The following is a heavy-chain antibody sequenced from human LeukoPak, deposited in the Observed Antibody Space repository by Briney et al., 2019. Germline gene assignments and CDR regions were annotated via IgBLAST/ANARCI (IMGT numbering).Heavy chain of an antibody. CDR3: AKVSAHMVRGVGYYYYMDA. CDR1: GFSFTNFH. V-gene: IGHV1-18*01. CDR2: ISAYNGNT. J-gene: IGHJ6*03. Sequence: ASVNVSCKASGFSFTNFHITWVRQAPGQGLECMGWISAYNGNTNYAQKFQGRVTMTTDTSTTTTTAYMELRSLRSGDTAVYYCAKVSAHMVRGVGYYYYMDAWGKGTTVTVSS. D-gene: IGHD3-10*01.